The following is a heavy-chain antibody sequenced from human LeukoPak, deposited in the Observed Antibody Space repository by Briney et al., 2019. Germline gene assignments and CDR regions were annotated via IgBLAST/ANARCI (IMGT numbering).Heavy chain of an antibody. CDR2: ISYDGSNK. CDR3: ARGITMVRGVAY. Sequence: GRSLRLSCAASGFTFSSYAMHWVRQAPGKGLEWVAVISYDGSNKYYADSVKGRFTISRDNSKNTLYLQMNSLRAEDTAVYYCARGITMVRGVAYWGQGTLVTVSS. D-gene: IGHD3-10*01. CDR1: GFTFSSYA. J-gene: IGHJ4*02. V-gene: IGHV3-30*04.